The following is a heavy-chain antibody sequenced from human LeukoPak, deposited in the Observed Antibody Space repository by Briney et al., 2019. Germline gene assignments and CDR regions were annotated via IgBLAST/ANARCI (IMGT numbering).Heavy chain of an antibody. CDR1: GYTLSELS. CDR3: ATDTATLSRTDAFDI. J-gene: IGHJ3*02. Sequence: GGSVRVSCKVSGYTLSELSMHWVRQAPGKGLEWMGGFNAEDGETIYAQKVKGRVTMTEDRSTDTAYMQLSSLRSEDTAVYYCATDTATLSRTDAFDIWGQGTMVTVSS. CDR2: FNAEDGET. V-gene: IGHV1-24*01. D-gene: IGHD2-15*01.